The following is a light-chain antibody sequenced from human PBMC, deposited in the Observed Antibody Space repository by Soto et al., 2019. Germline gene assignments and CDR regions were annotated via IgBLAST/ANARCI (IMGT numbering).Light chain of an antibody. CDR3: QQYGSAPPG. CDR1: QSVSSNY. Sequence: EIVMTQSPGTLSLSPGETATLSCRASQSVSSNYVAWFHQKPGQAPRLLIYGASSRATGVPDRSSASGSGTDFTLTISRLEPEDFAVYYCQQYGSAPPGFGPGTKVDIK. CDR2: GAS. V-gene: IGKV3-20*01. J-gene: IGKJ3*01.